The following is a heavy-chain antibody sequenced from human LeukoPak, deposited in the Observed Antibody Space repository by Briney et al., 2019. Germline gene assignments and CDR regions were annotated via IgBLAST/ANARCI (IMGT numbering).Heavy chain of an antibody. D-gene: IGHD3-10*01. CDR3: AGLSSDYYGSFGPYYFDY. CDR2: IFYSGST. Sequence: TSETLSLTCTVSGGSISTSNYYWGWIRQPPGKGLEWIGNIFYSGSTYYSPSLKSRVTISLDTSRNQFPLKLSSVTAADTAVYYCAGLSSDYYGSFGPYYFDYWGQGTLVTVSS. J-gene: IGHJ4*02. CDR1: GGSISTSNYY. V-gene: IGHV4-39*01.